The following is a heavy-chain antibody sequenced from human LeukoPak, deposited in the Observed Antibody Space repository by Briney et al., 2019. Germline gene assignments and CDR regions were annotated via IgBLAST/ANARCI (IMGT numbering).Heavy chain of an antibody. V-gene: IGHV4-39*01. Sequence: PETLSLTCTVSGGSSSTNCNYWGWIRQPPGRGLEWLARLYYSGSTYYNPSLKSRVTISVDTSKNQFSLKLSSVTAADRAVHYCARHAIDSSGYYLHYFVYWGQGALVTVSS. CDR3: ARHAIDSSGYYLHYFVY. CDR1: GGSSSTNCNY. D-gene: IGHD3-22*01. J-gene: IGHJ4*02. CDR2: LYYSGST.